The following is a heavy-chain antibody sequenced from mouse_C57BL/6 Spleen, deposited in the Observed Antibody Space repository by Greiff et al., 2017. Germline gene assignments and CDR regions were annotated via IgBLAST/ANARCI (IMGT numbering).Heavy chain of an antibody. CDR3: ARSDYDGNFDV. V-gene: IGHV2-2*01. J-gene: IGHJ1*03. Sequence: VKLMESGPGLVQPSQSLSITCTVSGFSLTSYGVHWVRQSPGKGLEWLGVIWSGGSTDYNAAFISRLSISKDNSKSQVFFKMKSLQADDTAIYYCARSDYDGNFDVWGTGTTVTVSS. CDR2: IWSGGST. CDR1: GFSLTSYG. D-gene: IGHD2-4*01.